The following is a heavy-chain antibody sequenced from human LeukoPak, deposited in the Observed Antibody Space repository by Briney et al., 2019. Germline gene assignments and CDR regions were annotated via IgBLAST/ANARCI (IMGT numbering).Heavy chain of an antibody. J-gene: IGHJ4*02. CDR3: ARAFSIDC. D-gene: IGHD3-3*02. CDR1: GFTFRSYE. V-gene: IGHV3-48*03. CDR2: ISTSGGTI. Sequence: GGSLRLSCAASGFTFRSYEMNWVRQAPGKGLEWVSYISTSGGTIYYADSVKGRFTISRDNARNSLYLQMNSLRAEDTAVYYCARAFSIDCWGRGTLVTVSS.